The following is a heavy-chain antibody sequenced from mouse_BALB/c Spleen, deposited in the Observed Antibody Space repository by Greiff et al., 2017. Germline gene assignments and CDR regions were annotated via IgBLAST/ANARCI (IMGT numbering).Heavy chain of an antibody. CDR3: ARDRFITTVGGAMDY. D-gene: IGHD1-1*01. Sequence: ESGPGLVAPSQSLSITCTVSGFSLTSYGVHWVRQPPGKGLEWLGVIWAGGSTNYNSALMSRLSISKDNSKSQVFLKMNSLQTDDTAMYYCARDRFITTVGGAMDYWGQGTSVTVSS. J-gene: IGHJ4*01. CDR2: IWAGGST. CDR1: GFSLTSYG. V-gene: IGHV2-9*02.